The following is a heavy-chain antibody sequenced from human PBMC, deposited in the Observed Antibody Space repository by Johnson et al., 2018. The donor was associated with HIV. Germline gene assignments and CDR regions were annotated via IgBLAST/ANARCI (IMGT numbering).Heavy chain of an antibody. CDR2: IWYDGSHK. Sequence: QVQLVESGGGVVQPGRSLRLSCAASGFTFSSYGMHWVRQAPGKGLEWVAVIWYDGSHKYYVDSVKGRFTISRDNSKNTLYLQMNSLRAEDTAVYYCAKDLRGYSYGLGAFDIWGQGTIVTVSS. CDR3: AKDLRGYSYGLGAFDI. D-gene: IGHD5-18*01. J-gene: IGHJ3*02. CDR1: GFTFSSYG. V-gene: IGHV3-33*06.